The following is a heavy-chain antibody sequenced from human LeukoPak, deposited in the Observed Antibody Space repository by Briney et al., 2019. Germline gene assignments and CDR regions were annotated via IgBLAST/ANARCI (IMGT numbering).Heavy chain of an antibody. J-gene: IGHJ4*02. Sequence: GSLRLSCAASGFTFSSYAMSWVRQAPGKGLEWVSAISGSGGSTYYADSVKGRFTISRDNSKNTLYLQMNSLRAEDTAVYYCVDFPWFGELLEVVDYWGQGTLVTVSS. V-gene: IGHV3-23*01. D-gene: IGHD3-10*01. CDR2: ISGSGGST. CDR3: VDFPWFGELLEVVDY. CDR1: GFTFSSYA.